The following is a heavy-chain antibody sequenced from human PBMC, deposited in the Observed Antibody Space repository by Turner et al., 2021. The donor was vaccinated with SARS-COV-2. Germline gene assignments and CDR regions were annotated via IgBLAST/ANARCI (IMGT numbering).Heavy chain of an antibody. J-gene: IGHJ5*02. CDR2: ISSSSCYI. D-gene: IGHD3-22*01. Sequence: EVQLVESGGGLVKPGGSLRLSCAASGFTFSSYTMYWVRQAPGKGLEWVSSISSSSCYIYYADSVKGRFTISRDNAKNSLYLQMNSLRAEDTAVYYCARGTYYYDSSVYSGTNWFDPWGQGTLVTVSS. CDR1: GFTFSSYT. CDR3: ARGTYYYDSSVYSGTNWFDP. V-gene: IGHV3-21*01.